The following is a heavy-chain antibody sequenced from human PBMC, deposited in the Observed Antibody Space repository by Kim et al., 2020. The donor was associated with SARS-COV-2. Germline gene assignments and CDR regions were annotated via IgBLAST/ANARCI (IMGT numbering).Heavy chain of an antibody. CDR2: ISSSSSYI. D-gene: IGHD2-15*01. J-gene: IGHJ6*02. CDR3: ARPSSLYCSGGSCYSYYYYGMGV. CDR1: GFTFSSYS. V-gene: IGHV3-21*01. Sequence: GGSLRLSCAASGFTFSSYSMNWVRQAPGKGLEGVSFISSSSSYIYYADSVKGRFTISRDNAKNSLYLQMNSLRAEDTAVYYCARPSSLYCSGGSCYSYYYYGMGVWGQGTTVTVSS.